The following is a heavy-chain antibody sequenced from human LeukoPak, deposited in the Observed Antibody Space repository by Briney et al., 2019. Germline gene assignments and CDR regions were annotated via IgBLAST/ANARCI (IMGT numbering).Heavy chain of an antibody. CDR2: IHTDQTIQ. CDR3: GYYNSGSYSTPDS. Sequence: GGTLRLSCAASGFTFSSYAMSWVRQAPGKGLEWVAYIHTDQTIQYYADSVKGRFTISRDNSKNTLYLQMKTLRSEDTAVYYCGYYNSGSYSTPDSWGQGTQVTVSS. D-gene: IGHD3-10*01. CDR1: GFTFSSYA. V-gene: IGHV3-30*02. J-gene: IGHJ5*01.